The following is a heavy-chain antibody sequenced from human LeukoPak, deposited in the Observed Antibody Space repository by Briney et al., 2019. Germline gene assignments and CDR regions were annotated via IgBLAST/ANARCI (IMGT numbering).Heavy chain of an antibody. J-gene: IGHJ4*02. CDR2: INQDGSDK. V-gene: IGHV3-7*01. CDR1: GFTFSDYA. Sequence: GGSLRLSCAASGFTFSDYAMSRVRQAPGKGLECVANINQDGSDKYYVDSVKGRFTISRDNTKNSLYLQMNSLRAEDTAEYYCVGGGYWGQGTLVTVSS. CDR3: VGGGY.